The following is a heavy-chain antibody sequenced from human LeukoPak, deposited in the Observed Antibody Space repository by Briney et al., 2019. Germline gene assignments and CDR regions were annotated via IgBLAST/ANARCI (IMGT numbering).Heavy chain of an antibody. CDR1: GFTFSSYA. D-gene: IGHD2-15*01. CDR3: AKGRCSGGSCYSVYYYYGMDV. Sequence: GGSLRLSCAASGFTFSSYAMSWVRQAPGKGLEWVSAISGSGGSTYYADSVKGRFTISRDNSKNTLYLQMNSLRAEDTAVYYCAKGRCSGGSCYSVYYYYGMDVWGQGTTVTVSS. V-gene: IGHV3-23*01. CDR2: ISGSGGST. J-gene: IGHJ6*02.